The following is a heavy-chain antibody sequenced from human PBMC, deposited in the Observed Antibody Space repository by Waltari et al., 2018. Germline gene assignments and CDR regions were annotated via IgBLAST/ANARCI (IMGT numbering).Heavy chain of an antibody. CDR2: IYYSGTT. V-gene: IGHV4-39*01. D-gene: IGHD1-7*01. J-gene: IGHJ4*02. Sequence: QLQLQESGPGLVKPSETLSLTCNVSGGSIHTSAYYWGWLRQPPGKGLEWIASIYYSGTTYYNPSLTSRVTISVDTSKNQFSLKLSSVTAADTAVYYCARTITGTDAVGYWGQGTLVTVSS. CDR3: ARTITGTDAVGY. CDR1: GGSIHTSAYY.